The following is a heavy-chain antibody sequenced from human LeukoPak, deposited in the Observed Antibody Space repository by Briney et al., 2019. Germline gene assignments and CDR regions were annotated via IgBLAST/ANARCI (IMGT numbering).Heavy chain of an antibody. Sequence: PGGSLRLSCAASGFTFSNAWMSWVRQAPGKGLEWVGRIKSKSAGGKTDYAAPMKGRFTISRDDSKNTLYLQMNSLRAEDTAVYYCARVNIPNYDSSGYYPNDAFDIWGQGTMVTVSS. CDR1: GFTFSNAW. J-gene: IGHJ3*02. D-gene: IGHD3-22*01. CDR3: ARVNIPNYDSSGYYPNDAFDI. CDR2: IKSKSAGGKT. V-gene: IGHV3-15*01.